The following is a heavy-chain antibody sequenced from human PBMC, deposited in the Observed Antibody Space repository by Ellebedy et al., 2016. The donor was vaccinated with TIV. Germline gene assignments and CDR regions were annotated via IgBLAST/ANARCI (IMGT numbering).Heavy chain of an antibody. CDR3: AKDMVRGVITYYYYGMDV. CDR2: INVDGSNT. V-gene: IGHV3-74*01. CDR1: GFTFTTYW. Sequence: PGGSLRLSCAASGFTFTTYWMHWVREAPGKGLVWVSRINVDGSNTNYADSVKGRFTISRDNSKNTLYLQMNSLRAEDTAVYYCAKDMVRGVITYYYYGMDVWGQGTTVTVSS. D-gene: IGHD3-10*01. J-gene: IGHJ6*02.